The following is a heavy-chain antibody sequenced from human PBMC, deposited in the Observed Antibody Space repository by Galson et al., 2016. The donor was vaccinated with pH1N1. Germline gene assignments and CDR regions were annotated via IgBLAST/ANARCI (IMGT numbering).Heavy chain of an antibody. D-gene: IGHD1-26*01. J-gene: IGHJ4*02. CDR2: IAPSPGTT. CDR3: IRDLGRLRAF. V-gene: IGHV1-46*03. CDR1: GYTFTRYY. Sequence: SVKASCKASGYTFTRYYFHWVRQAPGQGLEWMGVIAPSPGTTTYAQKFQGLVTMTSDTSTSTVYMELSSLKPEDTAVYHCIRDLGRLRAFWGQGTLATVSS.